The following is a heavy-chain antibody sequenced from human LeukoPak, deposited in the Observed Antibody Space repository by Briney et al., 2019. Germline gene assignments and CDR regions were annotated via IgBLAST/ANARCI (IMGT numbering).Heavy chain of an antibody. D-gene: IGHD3-9*01. CDR2: IDPRDSYT. V-gene: IGHV5-10-1*01. CDR1: GYSFTDYY. CDR3: ARQGVMTSYSHALDV. J-gene: IGHJ6*02. Sequence: GESLKISCKGSGYSFTDYYISWVRQMPGKGLEWMAKIDPRDSYTHYSPSFQGHVTISVDKSVTTAYLLWSSLEASDSATYYCARQGVMTSYSHALDVWGHGTTVTVS.